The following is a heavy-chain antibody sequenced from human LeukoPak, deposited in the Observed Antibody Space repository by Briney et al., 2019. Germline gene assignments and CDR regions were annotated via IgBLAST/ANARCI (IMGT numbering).Heavy chain of an antibody. Sequence: GASVKVSCKASGYTFTSYAMNWVRQAPGQGLEWMGWINTNTGNPTYAQGFTGRFVFSLDTSVSTAYLQISSLKAEDTAVYYCARAPWVVGALDYWSSYGMDVWGQGTTVTVSS. CDR3: ARAPWVVGALDYWSSYGMDV. CDR2: INTNTGNP. CDR1: GYTFTSYA. J-gene: IGHJ6*02. D-gene: IGHD2-15*01. V-gene: IGHV7-4-1*02.